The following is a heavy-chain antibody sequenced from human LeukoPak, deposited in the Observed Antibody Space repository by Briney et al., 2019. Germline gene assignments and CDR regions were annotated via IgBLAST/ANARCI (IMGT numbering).Heavy chain of an antibody. Sequence: ASVKVSCKASGYTFTGYYMHWVRQAPGQGLEWMGRINPNSGGKNYAQKFQGRVTMTRDTSISTAYMELSRLRSDDTAVYYCASTSMIELSDAFDIWGQGTMVTVSS. D-gene: IGHD3-22*01. J-gene: IGHJ3*02. CDR2: INPNSGGK. CDR1: GYTFTGYY. CDR3: ASTSMIELSDAFDI. V-gene: IGHV1-2*06.